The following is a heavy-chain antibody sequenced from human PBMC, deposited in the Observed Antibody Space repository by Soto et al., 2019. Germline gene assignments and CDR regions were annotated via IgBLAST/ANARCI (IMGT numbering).Heavy chain of an antibody. D-gene: IGHD5-12*01. J-gene: IGHJ4*02. CDR3: ARGGYSGYGRVYYFDS. CDR1: GGTFSSYA. V-gene: IGHV1-69*06. CDR2: IIPIFGTA. Sequence: QVQLVQSGAEVKKPGSSVKVSCKASGGTFSSYAISWVRQAPGQVLEWMGGIIPIFGTANYAQKFQGRVTITADKSTSTAYMELSSLRSEDTAVDYCARGGYSGYGRVYYFDSWGQGTLVTVSS.